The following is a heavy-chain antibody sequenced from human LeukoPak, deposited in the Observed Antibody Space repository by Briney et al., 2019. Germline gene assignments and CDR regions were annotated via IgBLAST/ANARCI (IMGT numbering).Heavy chain of an antibody. CDR3: ARQGYADFSPRPFDY. Sequence: PSGTLSLTCAVSGGSISNYYWSWIRQPPGKGLEWIGNIYHSGSTYYNPPLKSRVSISVDTSKNQFSLKLNSVTAADTAVYYCARQGYADFSPRPFDYWGQGTLVTVSS. D-gene: IGHD4-17*01. CDR2: IYHSGST. V-gene: IGHV4-59*04. J-gene: IGHJ4*02. CDR1: GGSISNYY.